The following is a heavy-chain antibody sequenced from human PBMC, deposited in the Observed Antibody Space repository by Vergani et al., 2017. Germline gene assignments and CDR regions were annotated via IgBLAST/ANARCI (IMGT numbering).Heavy chain of an antibody. J-gene: IGHJ4*02. CDR2: IIPILGIA. CDR1: GGTFSSYA. D-gene: IGHD3-22*01. CDR3: ARSYAPLHYYDSSGYLMGVDY. V-gene: IGHV1-69*04. Sequence: QVQLVQSGAEVKKPGSSVKVSCKASGGTFSSYAISWVRQAPGQGLEWMGRIIPILGIANYAQKFQCRVTITADKSTSTAYMELSSLRSEDTAVYYCARSYAPLHYYDSSGYLMGVDYWGQGTLVTVSS.